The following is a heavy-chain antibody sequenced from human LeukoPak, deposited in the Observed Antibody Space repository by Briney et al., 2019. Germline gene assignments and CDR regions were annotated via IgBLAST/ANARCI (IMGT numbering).Heavy chain of an antibody. CDR2: XGNSR. V-gene: IGHV3-30*02. J-gene: IGHJ4*02. Sequence: XGNSRNSADSVKGRFAISRDNSKSTLFLQMNSLRPEDTAVYYCAKDRGGSTYYPFLSYFFDYWGQGTLVAVSS. D-gene: IGHD2-15*01. CDR3: AKDRGGSTYYPFLSYFFDY.